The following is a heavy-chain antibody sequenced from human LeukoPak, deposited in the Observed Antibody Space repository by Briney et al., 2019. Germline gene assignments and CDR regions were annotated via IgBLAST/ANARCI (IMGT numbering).Heavy chain of an antibody. CDR1: GFTFSSTA. CDR3: AKLSTVTPNDY. V-gene: IGHV3-23*01. Sequence: GGSLRLSCVASGFTFSSTAMSWVRQAPGGGLEWVSAITGSGDATYYADSVKGRFTISRDNSKNTLYLQMNSLRAEDTATYYCAKLSTVTPNDYWGQGTLVTVSS. CDR2: ITGSGDAT. D-gene: IGHD4-17*01. J-gene: IGHJ4*02.